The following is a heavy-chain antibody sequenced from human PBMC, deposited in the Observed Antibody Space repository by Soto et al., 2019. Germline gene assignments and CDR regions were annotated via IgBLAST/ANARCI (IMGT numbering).Heavy chain of an antibody. V-gene: IGHV1-69*06. Sequence: SVKVSCKASGGTFSSYAISWVRQAPGQGLEWMGGIIPIFGTANYAQKFQGRVTITADKSTSTAYMELSSLRSEDTAVYYCAQYSSSPVYYYYGIDLWRQGTTVTVSS. CDR3: AQYSSSPVYYYYGIDL. CDR1: GGTFSSYA. CDR2: IIPIFGTA. D-gene: IGHD6-6*01. J-gene: IGHJ6*02.